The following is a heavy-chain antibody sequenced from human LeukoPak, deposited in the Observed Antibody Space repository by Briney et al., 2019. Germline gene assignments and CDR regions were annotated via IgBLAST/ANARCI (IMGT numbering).Heavy chain of an antibody. V-gene: IGHV1-18*01. J-gene: IGHJ4*02. D-gene: IGHD3-10*01. CDR1: GYTFTNYG. CDR2: ISAYNGYT. Sequence: ASVKVSCKASGYTFTNYGISWVRQAPGQGLEWMGWISAYNGYTDYAQKLQFRVTMTTDTSTSTAYMELRSLRSDDTAVYYCATVSGYYGSGYFDYWGQGTLVTVSS. CDR3: ATVSGYYGSGYFDY.